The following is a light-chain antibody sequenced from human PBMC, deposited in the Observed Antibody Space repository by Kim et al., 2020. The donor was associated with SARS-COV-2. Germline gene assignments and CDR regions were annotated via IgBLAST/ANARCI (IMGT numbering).Light chain of an antibody. CDR2: GAS. J-gene: IGKJ4*01. CDR1: QRVSSN. CDR3: QQYNNWPALT. Sequence: SPGESATLPCRASQRVSSNLAWYQQKPGQAPRLLIYGASTRATGIPARFSGSGSGTEFTLTISSLQSEDFAVYYCQQYNNWPALTFGGGTKVDIK. V-gene: IGKV3-15*01.